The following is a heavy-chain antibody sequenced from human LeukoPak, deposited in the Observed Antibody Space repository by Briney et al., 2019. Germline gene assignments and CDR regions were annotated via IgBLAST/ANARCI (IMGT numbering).Heavy chain of an antibody. CDR1: GGSFSGYY. D-gene: IGHD2-15*01. CDR3: GRYCSGGSCYGSWFDP. CDR2: INHSGST. Sequence: SETLSLTCAVYGGSFSGYYWSWIRQPPGKGLEWIGEINHSGSTNYNPSLKSRVTISVDTSKNQFSLKLSSVTAADTAVYYCGRYCSGGSCYGSWFDPWSQGTLVTVSS. J-gene: IGHJ5*02. V-gene: IGHV4-34*01.